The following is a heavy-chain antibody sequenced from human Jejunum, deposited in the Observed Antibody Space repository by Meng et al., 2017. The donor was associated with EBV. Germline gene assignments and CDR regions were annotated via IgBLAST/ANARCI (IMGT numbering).Heavy chain of an antibody. J-gene: IGHJ5*02. Sequence: GQLVGSGGGLVKPGGSLSLSCAASGFTFSSHIMSWVRQATGKGLEWVSAITDSGGSTYYTDSVKGRFTISRDNSKNTLYLQMNSLRAEDTAVYYCAKLTRAWGQGTLVTVSS. CDR2: ITDSGGST. CDR1: GFTFSSHI. V-gene: IGHV3-23*04. CDR3: AKLTRA.